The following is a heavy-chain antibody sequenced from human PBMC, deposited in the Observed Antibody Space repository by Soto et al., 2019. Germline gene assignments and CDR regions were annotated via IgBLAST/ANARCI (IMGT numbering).Heavy chain of an antibody. CDR1: GGSISSYY. J-gene: IGHJ5*02. V-gene: IGHV4-59*01. Sequence: PSETLSLTCTVSGGSISSYYWSWIRQPPGKGLEWIGYIYYSGSTNYNPSLKSRVTISVDTSKNQFSLKLSSVTAADTAVYYCASVRSSSYPRNWFDPWGQGTLVTVSS. D-gene: IGHD6-6*01. CDR3: ASVRSSSYPRNWFDP. CDR2: IYYSGST.